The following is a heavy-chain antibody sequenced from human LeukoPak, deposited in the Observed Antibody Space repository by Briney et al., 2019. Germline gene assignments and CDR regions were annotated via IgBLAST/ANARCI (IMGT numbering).Heavy chain of an antibody. D-gene: IGHD3-10*01. V-gene: IGHV3-30*03. CDR3: ARDFYVGSGSYYIGY. Sequence: GGSLRLSCAASGFTFSSYGMHWVRQAPGKGLEWVAVISYDGSNKYYADSVKGRFTISRDNSKNTLYLQMNSLRAEDTAVYYCARDFYVGSGSYYIGYWGQGTLVTVSS. CDR1: GFTFSSYG. CDR2: ISYDGSNK. J-gene: IGHJ4*02.